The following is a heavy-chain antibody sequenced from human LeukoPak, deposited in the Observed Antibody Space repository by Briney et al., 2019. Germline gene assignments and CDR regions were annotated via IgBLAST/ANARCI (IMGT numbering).Heavy chain of an antibody. V-gene: IGHV1-69*04. D-gene: IGHD6-19*01. CDR2: IIPILGIA. Sequence: SVKASCKASGGTFSSYAISWVRQAPGQGLEWMGRIIPILGIANYAQKFQGRVTITADKSTSTAYMELSSLRSEDTAVYYCARRVRAVAGAFDYWGQGTLVTVSS. CDR1: GGTFSSYA. J-gene: IGHJ4*02. CDR3: ARRVRAVAGAFDY.